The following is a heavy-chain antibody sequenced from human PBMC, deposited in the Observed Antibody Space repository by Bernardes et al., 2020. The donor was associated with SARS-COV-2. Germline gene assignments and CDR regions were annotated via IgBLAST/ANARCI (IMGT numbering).Heavy chain of an antibody. Sequence: SGPTLSKPTQTLTLTCTFSGFSLSPSGVGVGWIRQPPGKALEWLALIYWDDDKRYSPSLKSRLTITKDTSKNQVVLTMTNMDPVDTATYYCARSSDIVVVPAQFDPWGQGTLVTVSS. CDR3: ARSSDIVVVPAQFDP. V-gene: IGHV2-5*02. J-gene: IGHJ5*02. CDR1: GFSLSPSGVG. CDR2: IYWDDDK. D-gene: IGHD2-2*01.